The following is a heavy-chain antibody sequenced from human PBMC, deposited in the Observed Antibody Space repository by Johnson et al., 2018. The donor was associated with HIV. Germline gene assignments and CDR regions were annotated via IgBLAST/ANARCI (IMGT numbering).Heavy chain of an antibody. CDR1: GFTFTSYW. V-gene: IGHV3-7*01. CDR2: IKQDGSEK. J-gene: IGHJ3*01. D-gene: IGHD3-10*01. CDR3: ARAPEVRGVDAFDV. Sequence: VQLVESGGGLVQPGGSLRLSCAASGFTFTSYWMSWVRQAPGKGLEWVANIKQDGSEKYYVDSVKGRFNISRDNAKNSLYRQMNILRAEDTAVYYCARAPEVRGVDAFDVWGQGTMVTVSS.